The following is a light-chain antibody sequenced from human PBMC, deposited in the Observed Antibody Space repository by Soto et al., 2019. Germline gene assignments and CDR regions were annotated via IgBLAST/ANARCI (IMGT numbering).Light chain of an antibody. CDR1: QSISSW. J-gene: IGKJ1*01. CDR3: QQYDTYWT. V-gene: IGKV1-5*03. Sequence: DIQMTQSPSTLSASVGDRVTITCRASQSISSWLAWYQHKPGKAPKLLIYNASGLQSGVPSRFSGSGSGTEFTLTISSLQPADFATYYCQQYDTYWTFGQGTKVEIK. CDR2: NAS.